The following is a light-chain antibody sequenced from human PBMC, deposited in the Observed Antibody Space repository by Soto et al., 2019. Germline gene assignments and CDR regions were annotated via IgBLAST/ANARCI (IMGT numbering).Light chain of an antibody. CDR3: QQYGSSPT. Sequence: EIVLTQSPGTLSLSPGERVTLSCRASQSVSSFYLAWYQQKPGQAPRLLIYDVSSRATGIPDRFSGSGSGTDFTLTISRLEPEDFAVYYCQQYGSSPTFGQGTKVEIK. V-gene: IGKV3-20*01. CDR1: QSVSSFY. J-gene: IGKJ1*01. CDR2: DVS.